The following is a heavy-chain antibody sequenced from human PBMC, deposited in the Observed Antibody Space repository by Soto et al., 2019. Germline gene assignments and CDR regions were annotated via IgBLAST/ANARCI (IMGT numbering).Heavy chain of an antibody. CDR2: MNPNSGNT. CDR3: ARAPEYDYIWGSYNWFDP. D-gene: IGHD3-16*01. CDR1: GYTFTSYD. J-gene: IGHJ5*02. Sequence: ASVKVSCKASGYTFTSYDINWVRQATGQGLEWMGWMNPNSGNTGYAQKFQGRVTMTRNTSISTAYMELSSLRSEDTAVYYCARAPEYDYIWGSYNWFDPWGQGTLVTVS. V-gene: IGHV1-8*01.